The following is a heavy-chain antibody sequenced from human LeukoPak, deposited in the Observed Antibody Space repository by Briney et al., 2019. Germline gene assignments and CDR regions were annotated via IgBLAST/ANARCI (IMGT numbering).Heavy chain of an antibody. CDR2: IIPTSSVP. CDR1: GGTFSSFA. J-gene: IGHJ4*02. Sequence: SVKVSCKASGGTFSSFAIGWVRQAPGQGLEWMGGIIPTSSVPNYAQKFRDRLTISADESARTAYLELSSLTSDDTAVYYCASGVHPTSRRIWRYWGPGTLVTVSS. V-gene: IGHV1-69*13. CDR3: ASGVHPTSRRIWRY. D-gene: IGHD1-1*01.